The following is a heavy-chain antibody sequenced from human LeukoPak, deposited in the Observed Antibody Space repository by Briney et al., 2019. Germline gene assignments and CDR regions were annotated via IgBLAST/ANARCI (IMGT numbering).Heavy chain of an antibody. V-gene: IGHV4-4*07. CDR2: INPSGST. Sequence: SETLSLTCTVSGGPINNYYWSSIRQPAGKGLEWIGRINPSGSTKNNPSLKSRVTMSLDTRKNQLSLNLGSVTAADTAVYYCARASYYESRNNIAFDLWGRGTMVTVSS. D-gene: IGHD3-22*01. CDR3: ARASYYESRNNIAFDL. CDR1: GGPINNYY. J-gene: IGHJ3*01.